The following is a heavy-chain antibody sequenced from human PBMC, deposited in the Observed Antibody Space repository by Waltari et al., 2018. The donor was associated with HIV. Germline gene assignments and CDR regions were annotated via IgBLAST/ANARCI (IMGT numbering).Heavy chain of an antibody. Sequence: VQLVESGGQVIRPGGSLSLSCAASGFTFSDYAMNWVRQVRGRGRGWVGGIKLNVYSKGCSDAVVGVFTIARDNARKALHLQMHSRRVEDTAIYYCVRGFRDGHESSWFLMWFESWGPGTPVIVST. CDR3: VRGFRDGHESSWFLMWFES. J-gene: IGHJ5*01. D-gene: IGHD6-13*01. V-gene: IGHV3-20*04. CDR1: GFTFSDYA. CDR2: IKLNVYSK.